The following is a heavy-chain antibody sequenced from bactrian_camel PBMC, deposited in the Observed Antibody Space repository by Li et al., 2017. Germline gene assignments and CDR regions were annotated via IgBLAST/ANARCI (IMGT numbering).Heavy chain of an antibody. D-gene: IGHD3*01. J-gene: IGHJ4*01. CDR3: ARGSQWAKVDDPYDVRY. V-gene: IGHV3S59*01. CDR1: RLHYDFDNFS. CDR2: IDKRNGPT. Sequence: DVQLVESGGGSVQAGGSLRLSCAASRLHYDFDNFSMGWFRQAPGKEREAIAAIDKRNGPTFYAESVKGRFSIAKDDAKNILYLEMNRLKPDDSAMYYCARGSQWAKVDDPYDVRYWGQGTQVTVS.